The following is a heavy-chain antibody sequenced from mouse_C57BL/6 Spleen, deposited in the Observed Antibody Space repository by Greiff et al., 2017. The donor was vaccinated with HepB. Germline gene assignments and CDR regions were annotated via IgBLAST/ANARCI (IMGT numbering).Heavy chain of an antibody. CDR3: ARFGSGGAWFAY. D-gene: IGHD1-1*01. CDR1: GFTFSDYY. V-gene: IGHV5-16*01. Sequence: EVQRVESEGGLVQPGSSMKLSCTASGFTFSDYYMAWVRQVPEKGLEWVANINYDGSSTYYLDSLKCRFIISRDNAKNILYLQMSSLKSEDTATYYCARFGSGGAWFAYWGQGTLVTVSA. CDR2: INYDGSST. J-gene: IGHJ3*01.